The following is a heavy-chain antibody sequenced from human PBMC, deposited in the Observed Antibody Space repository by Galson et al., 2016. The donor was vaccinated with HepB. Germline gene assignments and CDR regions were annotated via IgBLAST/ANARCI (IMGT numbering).Heavy chain of an antibody. Sequence: FAISGDSVYNNGAAWVWIRQSPSRGLEWLGRTFYRSTWENHYAGSVKNRITISPDTSRNQFSLHLNSVTPEDTAVYYCARAVMLGRGMDVWGQGTTVTVSS. CDR1: GDSVYNNGAA. V-gene: IGHV6-1*01. J-gene: IGHJ6*02. CDR3: ARAVMLGRGMDV. D-gene: IGHD3-10*01. CDR2: TFYRSTWEN.